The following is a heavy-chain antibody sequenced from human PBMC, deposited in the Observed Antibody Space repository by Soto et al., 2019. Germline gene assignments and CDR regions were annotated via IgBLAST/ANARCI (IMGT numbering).Heavy chain of an antibody. J-gene: IGHJ6*02. V-gene: IGHV1-2*04. CDR1: GYTFTGYY. D-gene: IGHD4-17*01. CDR3: ARGVTTDYYYGMDV. CDR2: INPNSGGT. Sequence: ASVKVSCKAPGYTFTGYYMHWVRQAPGQGLEWMGWINPNSGGTNYAQKFQGWVTMTRDTSISTAYMELSRLRSDDTAVYYCARGVTTDYYYGMDVWGQGTTVTVSS.